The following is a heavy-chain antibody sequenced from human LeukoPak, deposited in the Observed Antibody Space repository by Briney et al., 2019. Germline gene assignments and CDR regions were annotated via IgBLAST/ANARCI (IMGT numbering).Heavy chain of an antibody. Sequence: GASVKVSCKASGYTFTGYYMHWVRQAPGQGLKWMGWINPNSGGTNYAQKFQGRVTMTRDTSISTAYMELSRLRSDDTAVYYCARVAPTMLRGAPYGYWGQGTLVTVSS. CDR2: INPNSGGT. J-gene: IGHJ4*02. D-gene: IGHD3-10*01. CDR3: ARVAPTMLRGAPYGY. V-gene: IGHV1-2*02. CDR1: GYTFTGYY.